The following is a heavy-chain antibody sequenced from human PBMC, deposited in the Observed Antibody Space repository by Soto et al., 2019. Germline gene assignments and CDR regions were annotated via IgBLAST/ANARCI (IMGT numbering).Heavy chain of an antibody. CDR2: IIPIFGTA. D-gene: IGHD2-15*01. CDR3: AVTTYCSGGSCYASYGMDV. CDR1: GGTFSSYA. J-gene: IGHJ6*02. V-gene: IGHV1-69*01. Sequence: QVQLVQSGAEVKKPGSSVKVSCKASGGTFSSYAISWVRQAPGQGLEWMGGIIPIFGTANYAQKFQGRVTIAADESTNSAYMELSSLRSEDTAVYYCAVTTYCSGGSCYASYGMDVWAKGPRSPSP.